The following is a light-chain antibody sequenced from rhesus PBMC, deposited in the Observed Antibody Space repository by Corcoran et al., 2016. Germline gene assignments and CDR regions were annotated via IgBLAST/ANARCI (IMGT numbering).Light chain of an antibody. CDR2: DTN. CDR1: TGAVTSGNY. CDR3: LLFFRHPHV. J-gene: IGLJ6*01. V-gene: IGLV7-80*01. Sequence: QGVVTQEPSLTVSPGGTVTLTYGSRTGAVTSGNYPHWFQQKPGQAPRGLVYDTNNTHSWTPARFSGSLAGGKAALTLSGAQPEDEAEYYCLLFFRHPHVFGGGTSLTVL.